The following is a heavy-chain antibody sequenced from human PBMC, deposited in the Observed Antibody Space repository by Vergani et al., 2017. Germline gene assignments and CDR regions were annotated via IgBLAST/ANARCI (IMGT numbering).Heavy chain of an antibody. Sequence: QLQLQESGPGLVKPSATLSLTCSVSGASIRSSNYYWGWIRQPPGKGLDWIASIYYSGSTYYNPSLKSRVTISVDTSKIQFSLTLSSVTAADTAVYFCARHSTVEWLVKLGWIDPWGQGSLVTVSS. CDR1: GASIRSSNYY. J-gene: IGHJ5*02. CDR3: ARHSTVEWLVKLGWIDP. V-gene: IGHV4-39*01. CDR2: IYYSGST. D-gene: IGHD6-19*01.